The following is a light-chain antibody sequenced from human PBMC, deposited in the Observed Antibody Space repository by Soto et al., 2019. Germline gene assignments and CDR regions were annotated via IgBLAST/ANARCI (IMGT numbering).Light chain of an antibody. CDR2: AAS. CDR3: QQSYSSPH. Sequence: DIQMTQSPSSLSAAAGDRITITCRASESISRHLNWYQQRPGQAPKLLIYAASTLLSGVPSRFSGSGSGTEFTLTITSLETEDFATYYCQQSYSSPHFGPGTTVD. CDR1: ESISRH. V-gene: IGKV1-39*01. J-gene: IGKJ3*01.